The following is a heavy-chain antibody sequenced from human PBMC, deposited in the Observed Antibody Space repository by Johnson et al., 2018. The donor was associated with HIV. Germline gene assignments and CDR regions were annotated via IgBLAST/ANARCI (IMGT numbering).Heavy chain of an antibody. D-gene: IGHD4-17*01. V-gene: IGHV3-33*06. CDR1: GFTFSNYG. Sequence: QVQLLESGGGVVQPGRSLRLSCAASGFTFSNYGMHWVRQAPGKGLEWVAVIWFDGSNKYYADSVKGRFTISRDNSKNTLYLQMNSLRAEDTAVYHCAKGPLTVTRAFDIWGQGTLITVSS. CDR3: AKGPLTVTRAFDI. J-gene: IGHJ3*02. CDR2: IWFDGSNK.